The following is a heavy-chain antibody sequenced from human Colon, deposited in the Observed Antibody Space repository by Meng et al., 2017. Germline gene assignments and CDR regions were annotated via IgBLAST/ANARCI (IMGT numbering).Heavy chain of an antibody. CDR1: GFTFSSYS. CDR2: ISSSSSYI. Sequence: GGSLRLSCAASGFTFSSYSMNWVRQAPGKGLEWVSSISSSSSYIYYADSVKGRFTISRDNAKNSLYLQMNSLRAEDTAVYYCARDYYYDSSGYRLYYFNYWGQGPLVPVSS. CDR3: ARDYYYDSSGYRLYYFNY. V-gene: IGHV3-21*01. J-gene: IGHJ4*02. D-gene: IGHD3-22*01.